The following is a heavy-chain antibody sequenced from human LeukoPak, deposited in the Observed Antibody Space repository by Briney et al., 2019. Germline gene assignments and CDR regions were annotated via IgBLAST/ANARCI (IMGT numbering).Heavy chain of an antibody. J-gene: IGHJ4*02. Sequence: PGGSLRLSCAASGFTFSSYWMHWVRQAPGKGLVWVSRINSDGSSTTYADSVKGRFTISRDNSKNTLYLQMNSLRAEDTAVYYCAKDLLFSSSFYFDYWGQGTLVTVSS. CDR2: INSDGSST. D-gene: IGHD6-13*01. V-gene: IGHV3-74*01. CDR3: AKDLLFSSSFYFDY. CDR1: GFTFSSYW.